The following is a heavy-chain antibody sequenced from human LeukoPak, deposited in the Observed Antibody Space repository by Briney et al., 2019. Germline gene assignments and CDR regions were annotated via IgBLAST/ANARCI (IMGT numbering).Heavy chain of an antibody. CDR3: AITSRDSGLRGGQRGAFDI. Sequence: GGSLRLSCAASGFTFSTYAIHWVRQAPGKGLEWVAIISYDGSNKYYTDSVRGRFTISRDSSKSTLYLQLNRLRPENTALYYCAITSRDSGLRGGQRGAFDIWGQGTMVTVSS. V-gene: IGHV3-30-3*01. J-gene: IGHJ3*02. CDR2: ISYDGSNK. CDR1: GFTFSTYA. D-gene: IGHD4-17*01.